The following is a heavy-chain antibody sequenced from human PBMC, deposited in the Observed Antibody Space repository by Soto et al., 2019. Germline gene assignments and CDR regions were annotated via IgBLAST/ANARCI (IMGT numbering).Heavy chain of an antibody. V-gene: IGHV6-1*01. J-gene: IGHJ6*02. CDR3: SILVIQLKTGSYYYYGMDV. CDR2: TYYRSKWYN. D-gene: IGHD5-18*01. CDR1: GDSVSSNSAA. Sequence: SQTLSITCAISGDSVSSNSAAWNWIRQSPSRGLEWLGRTYYRSKWYNDYTESVKSRITINPDTSKNQLSLQLNSVTPEDTAEFYCSILVIQLKTGSYYYYGMDVWGQGTTVTVSS.